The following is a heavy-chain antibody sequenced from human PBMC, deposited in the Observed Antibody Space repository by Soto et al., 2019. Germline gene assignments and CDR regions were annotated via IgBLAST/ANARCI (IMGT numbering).Heavy chain of an antibody. CDR1: GFPFSSYA. J-gene: IGHJ4*02. CDR3: VRDRGYTGSDLQY. D-gene: IGHD5-12*01. V-gene: IGHV3-48*02. Sequence: EVQLVESGGGLVQPGGSLRLSCAASGFPFSSYAMNWVRQAPVKGLEWVSYINSGSSTIYYAESAKGRFTISRDNAKNSLYLQMNSLRDEDTAVYFCVRDRGYTGSDLQYWGQGALVAVSS. CDR2: INSGSSTI.